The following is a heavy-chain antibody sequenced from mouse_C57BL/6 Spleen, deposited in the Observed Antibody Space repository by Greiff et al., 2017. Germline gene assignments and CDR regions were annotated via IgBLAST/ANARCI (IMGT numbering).Heavy chain of an antibody. CDR2: IYPGDGDT. Sequence: LQESGAELVKPGASVKISCKASGYAFSSYWMNWVKQRPGKGLEWIGQIYPGDGDTNYNGKFKGKATLTADKSSSTAYMQRSSLTSEDSAVYFCARYYYGSSYVGYFDVWGTGTTGTVSS. D-gene: IGHD1-1*01. CDR3: ARYYYGSSYVGYFDV. V-gene: IGHV1-80*01. J-gene: IGHJ1*03. CDR1: GYAFSSYW.